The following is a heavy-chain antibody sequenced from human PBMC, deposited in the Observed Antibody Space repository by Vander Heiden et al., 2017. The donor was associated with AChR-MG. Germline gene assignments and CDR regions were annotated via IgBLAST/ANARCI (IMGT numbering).Heavy chain of an antibody. J-gene: IGHJ4*02. Sequence: VQLLESGGGLVQTGRSLRLFCAASGFPFSNYAMDRVPQAPGKGLEWVSTITATGGSTYYADSVKGRFTISRDNSKNSLYLQMNSLRADDTAIFYCAKVVELLWFGELFLWGQGTLVTVSS. V-gene: IGHV3-23*01. CDR3: AKVVELLWFGELFL. D-gene: IGHD3-10*01. CDR1: GFPFSNYA. CDR2: ITATGGST.